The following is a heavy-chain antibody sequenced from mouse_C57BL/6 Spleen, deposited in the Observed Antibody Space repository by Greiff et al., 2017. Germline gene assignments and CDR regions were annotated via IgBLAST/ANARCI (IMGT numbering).Heavy chain of an antibody. CDR1: GYAFSSSW. CDR2: IYPGDGDT. CDR3: ARGTTVVAYYYAMDY. V-gene: IGHV1-82*01. J-gene: IGHJ4*01. D-gene: IGHD1-1*01. Sequence: VQVVESGPELVKPGASVKISCKASGYAFSSSWMNWVKQRPGKGLEWIGRIYPGDGDTNYNGKFKGKATLTADKSSSTAYMQLSSLTSEDSAVYFCARGTTVVAYYYAMDYWGQGTSVTVSS.